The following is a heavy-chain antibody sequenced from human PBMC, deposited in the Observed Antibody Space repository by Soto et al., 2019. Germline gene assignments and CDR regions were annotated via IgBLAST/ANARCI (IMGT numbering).Heavy chain of an antibody. V-gene: IGHV4-31*03. CDR1: GGSISSGVYY. D-gene: IGHD3-10*01. CDR3: ARDGRYNNHSKNRRVDWFDP. Sequence: SETLSLTCPVSGGSISSGVYYWSWLRQHPGKGLEWIGYIYYSGSTYYNPSLKSRVTISVDTSKNQFSLKLSSVTAADTAVYYCARDGRYNNHSKNRRVDWFDPWGQGTLVTVSS. J-gene: IGHJ5*02. CDR2: IYYSGST.